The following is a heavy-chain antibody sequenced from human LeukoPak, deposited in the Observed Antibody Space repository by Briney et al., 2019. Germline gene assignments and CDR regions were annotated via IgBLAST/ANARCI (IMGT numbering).Heavy chain of an antibody. J-gene: IGHJ5*02. D-gene: IGHD3-10*01. CDR3: ARVGVMIRGVINWFDP. CDR2: IYYRGST. CDR1: GGSISSYY. V-gene: IGHV4-59*01. Sequence: SETLSLTCTASGGSISSYYWSWIRQPPGKGLEWIGYIYYRGSTNYNPSLKSRVTISVDTSKNQFSLKLSSVTAADTAVYYCARVGVMIRGVINWFDPWGQGTLVTVSS.